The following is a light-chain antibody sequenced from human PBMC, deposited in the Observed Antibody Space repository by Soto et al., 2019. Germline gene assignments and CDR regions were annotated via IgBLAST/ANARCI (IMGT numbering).Light chain of an antibody. CDR2: GAS. V-gene: IGKV3-15*01. CDR3: HQYNGWPRT. CDR1: QGISTN. J-gene: IGKJ1*01. Sequence: EVVMTQSPATLSVSPGDGATLSCRASQGISTNLAWYQQKPGQSPRLLIYGASTRAAGIPARFRGSRSGTEFTLTISSLQSEDFAVYYCHQYNGWPRTFGQGTKVDIK.